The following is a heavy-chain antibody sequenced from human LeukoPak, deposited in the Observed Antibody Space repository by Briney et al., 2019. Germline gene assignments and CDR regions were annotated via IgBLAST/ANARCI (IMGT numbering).Heavy chain of an antibody. J-gene: IGHJ1*01. Sequence: KPSETLSLTCAVYGGSFSGYYWSWIRQPPGKGPEWIGEINHSGSTNYNPSPKSRVTISVDTSKNQFSLKLSSVTAADTAVYYCASPFLGITMAFQHWGQGTLVTVSS. CDR3: ASPFLGITMAFQH. CDR1: GGSFSGYY. V-gene: IGHV4-34*01. D-gene: IGHD3-10*01. CDR2: INHSGST.